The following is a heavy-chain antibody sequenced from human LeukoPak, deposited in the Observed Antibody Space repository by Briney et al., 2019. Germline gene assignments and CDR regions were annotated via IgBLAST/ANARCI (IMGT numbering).Heavy chain of an antibody. CDR1: GFTFSSYA. CDR3: ANLQYYYDSSGYPDY. D-gene: IGHD3-22*01. V-gene: IGHV3-23*01. CDR2: ISGSGGST. Sequence: GGSLRLSCAASGFTFSSYAMSWVRQAPGKGPEWVSGISGSGGSTYYADSVKGRFTISRDNSKNTLYLQMNSLRAEDTAVYYCANLQYYYDSSGYPDYWGQGTLVTVSS. J-gene: IGHJ4*02.